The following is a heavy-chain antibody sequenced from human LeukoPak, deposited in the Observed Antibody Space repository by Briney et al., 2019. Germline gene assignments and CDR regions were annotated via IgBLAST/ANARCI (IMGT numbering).Heavy chain of an antibody. CDR1: GFTFSSYS. CDR3: ARDREGDFDY. CDR2: ISSSSSYI. D-gene: IGHD1-26*01. V-gene: IGHV3-21*01. J-gene: IGHJ4*02. Sequence: GGSLRLSCAASGFTFSSYSMNWVRQAPGKGLEWVSSISSSSSYIYYADSVKGRFTIPRDNAKNSLYLQMNSLRAEDTAVYYCARDREGDFDYWGQGTLVTVSS.